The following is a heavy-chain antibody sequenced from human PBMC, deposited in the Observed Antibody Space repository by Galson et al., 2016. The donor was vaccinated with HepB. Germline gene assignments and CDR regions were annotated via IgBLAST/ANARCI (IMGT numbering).Heavy chain of an antibody. J-gene: IGHJ6*02. CDR2: ISAYNGNT. CDR3: AREEGYSNYVGYYYYGMDV. Sequence: SVKVSCKASGYTFTSYGISRVRQAPGQGLEWMGWISAYNGNTNYAQKVQGRVTMTTDTSTSTAYMELRSLRSDDTAVYYCAREEGYSNYVGYYYYGMDVWGQGTTVTVSS. CDR1: GYTFTSYG. V-gene: IGHV1-18*01. D-gene: IGHD4-11*01.